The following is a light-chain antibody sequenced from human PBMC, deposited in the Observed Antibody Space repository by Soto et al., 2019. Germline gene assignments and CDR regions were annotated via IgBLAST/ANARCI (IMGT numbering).Light chain of an antibody. CDR3: SSYTSSSTLGV. V-gene: IGLV2-14*01. Sequence: QSALTQPASVSGSPGQSITISCTGTSSDVGDYNYVSWYQQHPGKAPKLMIYEVSNRPSGVSNRFSGSKSGNTASLTISGLQAVDEADYYCSSYTSSSTLGVFGGGTQLTVL. CDR2: EVS. CDR1: SSDVGDYNY. J-gene: IGLJ3*02.